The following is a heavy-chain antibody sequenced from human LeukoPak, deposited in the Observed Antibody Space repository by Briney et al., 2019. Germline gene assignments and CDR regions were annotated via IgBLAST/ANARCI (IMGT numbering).Heavy chain of an antibody. Sequence: GGSLRLSCAASGFTFSSYAMSRVRQAPGKGLEWVSAISGSGGSTYYADSVKGRFTISRDNSKNTLYLQMNSLRAEDTAAYYCAKDWSVHSNYEEGDYWGQGTLVTVFS. CDR1: GFTFSSYA. D-gene: IGHD4-11*01. V-gene: IGHV3-23*01. CDR3: AKDWSVHSNYEEGDY. J-gene: IGHJ4*02. CDR2: ISGSGGST.